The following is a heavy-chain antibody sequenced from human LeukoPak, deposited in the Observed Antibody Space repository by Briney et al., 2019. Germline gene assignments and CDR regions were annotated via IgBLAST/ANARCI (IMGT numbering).Heavy chain of an antibody. CDR1: GFTFRSYA. J-gene: IGHJ4*02. Sequence: GRSLRLSCAASGFTFRSYAMHWVRQAPGKGLEWVSGISYDGSNTYYEDSVKGRFTISRDNSKNTLYLQMNSLRAEDTAVYYCARDPYDSSGYPMGYWGQGTLVTVSS. D-gene: IGHD3-22*01. V-gene: IGHV3-30-3*01. CDR3: ARDPYDSSGYPMGY. CDR2: ISYDGSNT.